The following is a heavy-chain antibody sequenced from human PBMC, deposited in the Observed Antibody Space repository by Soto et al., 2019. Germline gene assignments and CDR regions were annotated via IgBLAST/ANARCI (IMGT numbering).Heavy chain of an antibody. V-gene: IGHV3-30*18. CDR1: GLAFSAYH. D-gene: IGHD6-19*01. Sequence: VQLEDSGGGVVQPGKSLRLSCVVSGLAFSAYHMYWVRQAPGKGLEWLSVISYDAREQFYADSVRGRFTISRDNSRDTFFLLMSNLRVEDTAVYYCAKGPYSSGRYGFDHWGQGTLVIVSS. J-gene: IGHJ4*02. CDR2: ISYDAREQ. CDR3: AKGPYSSGRYGFDH.